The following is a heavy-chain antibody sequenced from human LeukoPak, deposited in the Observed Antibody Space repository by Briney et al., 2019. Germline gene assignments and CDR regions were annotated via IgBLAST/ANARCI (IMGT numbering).Heavy chain of an antibody. CDR3: TRVQAGRSGLMDV. CDR1: GFSFSTYA. Sequence: GGSLRLSCAASGFSFSTYAMHWVRQAPGKGLVWVSRIGPDGTGITYADSVKGRFTISRDIAKNTVYLQMNSLRAEDAALYYCTRVQAGRSGLMDVWGRGTTVTVSS. J-gene: IGHJ6*02. V-gene: IGHV3-74*01. CDR2: IGPDGTGI. D-gene: IGHD2-8*02.